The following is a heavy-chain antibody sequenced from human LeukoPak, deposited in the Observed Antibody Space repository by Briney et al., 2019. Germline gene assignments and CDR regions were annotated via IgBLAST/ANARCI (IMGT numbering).Heavy chain of an antibody. V-gene: IGHV1-69*13. CDR1: GGTFSSYA. D-gene: IGHD4-23*01. J-gene: IGHJ4*02. CDR3: ARGGAGTVVTPTCGDY. Sequence: SVKVSCKASGGTFSSYAISWVRQAPGQGLEWMGGIIPIFGTANYAQKFQGRVTITADESTSTAYMELSSLRSEDTAVYYCARGGAGTVVTPTCGDYWGQGTLVTVSS. CDR2: IIPIFGTA.